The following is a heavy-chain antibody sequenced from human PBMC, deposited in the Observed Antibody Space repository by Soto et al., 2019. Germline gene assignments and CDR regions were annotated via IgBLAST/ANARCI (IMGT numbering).Heavy chain of an antibody. D-gene: IGHD6-19*01. CDR2: INAGNGNT. J-gene: IGHJ6*02. Sequence: QVQLVQSGAEEKKPGASVKVSCKASGYTFTSYAMHWVRQAPGQRLEWMGWINAGNGNTKYSQKFQGRVTITRDTSTSTGYIELSSLRSEDTAVYYCARELDSSGGFSSYYYYGMDVWGQGTTVTVSS. CDR1: GYTFTSYA. CDR3: ARELDSSGGFSSYYYYGMDV. V-gene: IGHV1-3*05.